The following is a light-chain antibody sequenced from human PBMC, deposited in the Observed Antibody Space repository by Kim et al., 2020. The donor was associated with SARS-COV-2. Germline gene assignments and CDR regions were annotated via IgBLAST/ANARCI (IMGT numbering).Light chain of an antibody. CDR2: RNN. CDR3: SAWGSSLSAWV. J-gene: IGLJ3*02. V-gene: IGLV10-54*01. Sequence: RQTATLTCIGNSNNVGDQGAAWLQQHQGHPPKLLFYRNNNRPSGISERLSASRSGNTDSLTITALQPEDEADYYCSAWGSSLSAWVLGGGTQLTVL. CDR1: SNNVGDQG.